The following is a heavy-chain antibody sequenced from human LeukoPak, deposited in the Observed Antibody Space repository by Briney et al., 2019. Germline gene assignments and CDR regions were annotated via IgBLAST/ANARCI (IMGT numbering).Heavy chain of an antibody. D-gene: IGHD2-21*01. J-gene: IGHJ5*02. CDR1: GFSFGNYA. CDR3: VKDPRDTYGTNWFVT. CDR2: ISGTGGAT. V-gene: IGHV3-23*01. Sequence: GGSLRLSCVASGFSFGNYAMSWVCQAPGKGLQWVSQISGTGGATWYAGFARDRFTISRDNSKKTLYLQMSGLRVEDTAMYYCVKDPRDTYGTNWFVTWGQGTLLIVSS.